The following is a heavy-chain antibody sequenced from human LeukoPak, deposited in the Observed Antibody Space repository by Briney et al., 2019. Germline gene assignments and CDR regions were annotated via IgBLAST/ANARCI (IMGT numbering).Heavy chain of an antibody. D-gene: IGHD3-3*01. Sequence: ASVKVPCKASGGTFSNFAISWVRQAPGQGLEWMGGIIPIFGTPNYAQKFQGRVTITADELTGTAYMELSSLRSEDTAMYYCARSPATNYDFWSAYYKPAAFDIWGQGTMVTVSS. CDR2: IIPIFGTP. J-gene: IGHJ3*02. CDR3: ARSPATNYDFWSAYYKPAAFDI. CDR1: GGTFSNFA. V-gene: IGHV1-69*01.